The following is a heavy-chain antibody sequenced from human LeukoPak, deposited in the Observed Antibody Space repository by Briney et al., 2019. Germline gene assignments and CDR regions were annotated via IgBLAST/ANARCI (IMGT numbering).Heavy chain of an antibody. CDR2: MNPNSGNT. D-gene: IGHD3-10*01. Sequence: ASVKVSCKASGYTFTSYGINRVRQATGQGLEWMGWMNPNSGNTGYAQKFQGRVTMTRNTSISTAYMELSSLRSEDTAVYYCARKGDYYGSGSYYNFVNWFDPWGQGTLVTVSS. J-gene: IGHJ5*02. CDR1: GYTFTSYG. CDR3: ARKGDYYGSGSYYNFVNWFDP. V-gene: IGHV1-8*01.